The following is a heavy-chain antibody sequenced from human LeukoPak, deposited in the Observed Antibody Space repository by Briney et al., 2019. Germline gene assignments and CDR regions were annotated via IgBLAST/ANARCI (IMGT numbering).Heavy chain of an antibody. CDR3: ASSMGGLPGN. D-gene: IGHD1-26*01. V-gene: IGHV3-74*01. Sequence: GGSLRLSCAASGLTLSSYWMHWVRQAPGKGLVWVARINPDASITGYADSVKGRLTISRDNAKNSLYLQVNNLRAEDTAVYYCASSMGGLPGNWGQGTLVTVSS. CDR1: GLTLSSYW. J-gene: IGHJ4*02. CDR2: INPDASIT.